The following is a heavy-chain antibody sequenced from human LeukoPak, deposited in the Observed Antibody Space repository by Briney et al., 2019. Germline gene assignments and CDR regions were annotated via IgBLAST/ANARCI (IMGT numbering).Heavy chain of an antibody. V-gene: IGHV4-59*01. Sequence: PSETLSLTCTVSGGSISSYYWSWIRQPPGKGLEWIGYIYYSGSTNYNPSLKSRVTISVDTSKNQFSLKLSSVTAADTAVYYCARDRREYYDFWSGYAVAFDIWGQGTLVTVSS. D-gene: IGHD3-3*01. J-gene: IGHJ4*02. CDR3: ARDRREYYDFWSGYAVAFDI. CDR2: IYYSGST. CDR1: GGSISSYY.